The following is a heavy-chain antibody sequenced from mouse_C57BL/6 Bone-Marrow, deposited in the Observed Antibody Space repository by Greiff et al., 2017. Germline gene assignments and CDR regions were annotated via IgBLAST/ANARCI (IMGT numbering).Heavy chain of an antibody. J-gene: IGHJ4*01. D-gene: IGHD1-1*01. CDR2: IRNKANGYTT. CDR3: ARSSRSSSRAMDY. CDR1: GFTFTDYY. Sequence: EVNVVESGGGLVQPGGSLSLSCAASGFTFTDYYMSWVRQTPGKALEWLGFIRNKANGYTTEYSSSVKGRFTISRDNSQSSLYLQMNALRAEDSATDYCARSSRSSSRAMDYWGQGTSVTVSS. V-gene: IGHV7-3*01.